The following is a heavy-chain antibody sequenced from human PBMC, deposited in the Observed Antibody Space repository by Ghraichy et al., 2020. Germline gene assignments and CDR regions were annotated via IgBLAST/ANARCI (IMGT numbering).Heavy chain of an antibody. CDR1: GFTFSSYG. J-gene: IGHJ4*02. D-gene: IGHD4-17*01. CDR2: ISYDGSNK. Sequence: GGSLRLSRAASGFTFSSYGIHWVRQAPGKGLEWVAVISYDGSNKYYADSVEGRFTISRDNSKNTLYLQMNSLRPEDTAVYYCAKDRGDYSHQIDYWGQGTLVTVSS. CDR3: AKDRGDYSHQIDY. V-gene: IGHV3-30*18.